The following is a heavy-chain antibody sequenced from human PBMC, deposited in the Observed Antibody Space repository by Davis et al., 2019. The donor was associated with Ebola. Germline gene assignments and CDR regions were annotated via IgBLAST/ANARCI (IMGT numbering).Heavy chain of an antibody. Sequence: GESLKISCAASGFTFSSYAMSWVRQAPGKGLEWVSGISGSGGSTYYADSVKGRFTISRDNSKNTLYLQMNSLRAEDTAVYYCAKDKGKYKYYFDYWGQGTLVTVSS. V-gene: IGHV3-23*01. J-gene: IGHJ4*02. CDR1: GFTFSSYA. D-gene: IGHD1-1*01. CDR2: ISGSGGST. CDR3: AKDKGKYKYYFDY.